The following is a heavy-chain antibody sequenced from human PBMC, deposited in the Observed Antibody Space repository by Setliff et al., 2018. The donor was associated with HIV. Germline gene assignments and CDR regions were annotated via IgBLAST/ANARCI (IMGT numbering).Heavy chain of an antibody. V-gene: IGHV4-39*01. CDR1: GDSISSSTFY. CDR2: IYYSGTT. CDR3: ARHDHSDNLSYPMDV. D-gene: IGHD3-22*01. J-gene: IGHJ4*02. Sequence: SETLSLTCTVSGDSISSSTFYWGWIRQPPGKGLEWIGSIYYSGTTYYNPSLKSRVAISVDTSKNQFSLKLSSVTAADTAVYYCARHDHSDNLSYPMDVWGQGTLVTVSS.